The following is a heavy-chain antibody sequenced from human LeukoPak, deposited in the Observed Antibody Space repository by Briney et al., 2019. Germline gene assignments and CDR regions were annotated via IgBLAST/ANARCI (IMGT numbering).Heavy chain of an antibody. V-gene: IGHV1-18*01. D-gene: IGHD3-22*01. Sequence: AAVKVSCKASGYTFTSYGISWVRQAPGQGLEWMGWISAYTGNTNYALKLQGRVTMTTDTSTSTAYLELRSLRSDDTAVYYCARDGPDSSGYHRCDYWGQGTLVTV. J-gene: IGHJ4*02. CDR1: GYTFTSYG. CDR3: ARDGPDSSGYHRCDY. CDR2: ISAYTGNT.